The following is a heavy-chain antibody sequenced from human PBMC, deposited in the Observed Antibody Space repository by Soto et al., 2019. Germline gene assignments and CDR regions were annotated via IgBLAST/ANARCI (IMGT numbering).Heavy chain of an antibody. V-gene: IGHV4-59*01. CDR3: ARPRNYYDGAFDI. CDR1: GGSISTYY. J-gene: IGHJ3*02. CDR2: IYYSGST. Sequence: QVQLQESGPGLVKPSETLSLTCTVSGGSISTYYWTWIRQPPGKGLEWIGYIYYSGSTNYNPSLRSRGTISVDTSKNQFSLKLSSVTAADTAVYYCARPRNYYDGAFDIWGQGTMVTVSS. D-gene: IGHD3-22*01.